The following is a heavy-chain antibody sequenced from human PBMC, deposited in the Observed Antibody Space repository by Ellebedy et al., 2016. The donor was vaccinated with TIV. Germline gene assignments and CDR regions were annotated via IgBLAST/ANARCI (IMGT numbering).Heavy chain of an antibody. Sequence: GESLKISCAASGFTLSNHWMTWVRQAPGKGLQWVANIDKNGAVKLYEDSVKGRFSISRDNGDNSVYLQMNSLRAEDTAVYYCAAAHYYFYGKDVWGQGTRVTVSS. CDR3: AAAHYYFYGKDV. CDR2: IDKNGAVK. D-gene: IGHD2-15*01. V-gene: IGHV3-7*01. J-gene: IGHJ6*02. CDR1: GFTLSNHW.